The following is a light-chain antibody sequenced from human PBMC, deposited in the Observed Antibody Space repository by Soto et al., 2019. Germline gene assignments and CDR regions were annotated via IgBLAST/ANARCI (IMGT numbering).Light chain of an antibody. CDR3: CSRV. V-gene: IGLV2-23*02. Sequence: QSALTQPASVSGSTGQSITISSTGTSSDVATYNLVSWYQQRPGTAPQLIIYEVTKRPSGVSTRFSGSQSGNTASLTISGLQADDEADYYCCSRVFGGGTQLTLL. CDR2: EVT. CDR1: SSDVATYNL. J-gene: IGLJ7*01.